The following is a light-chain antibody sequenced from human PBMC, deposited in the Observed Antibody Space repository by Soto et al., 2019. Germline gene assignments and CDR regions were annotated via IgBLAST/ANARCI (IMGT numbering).Light chain of an antibody. CDR3: QQYGSSPWT. CDR1: QSLSVNS. V-gene: IGKV3-20*01. J-gene: IGKJ1*01. Sequence: EIVLTQSPGTLSLSPGDRATLSCRASQSLSVNSLAWYQQKPGQAPGLLIYAAANRAVTVPSRFSGSGSGTDFTLTISELEPEDFAVYFCQQYGSSPWTFGQGTKLEVK. CDR2: AAA.